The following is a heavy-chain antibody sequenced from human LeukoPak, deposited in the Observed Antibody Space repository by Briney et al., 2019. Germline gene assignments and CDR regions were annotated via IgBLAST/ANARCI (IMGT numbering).Heavy chain of an antibody. Sequence: PGGSLRLSYVASGFTFSRNGMLWVRQARGKGVEWGAFIRYDGRKKYSLDSVKGRFPIASDNSTNPMYLQINSLRVEDTAVYDWAKDYGLESHCGDAFDIWGQGTMVTVSS. D-gene: IGHD2-21*01. CDR3: AKDYGLESHCGDAFDI. V-gene: IGHV3-30*02. CDR1: GFTFSRNG. CDR2: IRYDGRKK. J-gene: IGHJ3*02.